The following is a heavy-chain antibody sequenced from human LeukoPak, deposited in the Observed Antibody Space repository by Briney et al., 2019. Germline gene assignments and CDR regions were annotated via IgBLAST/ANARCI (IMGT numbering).Heavy chain of an antibody. CDR3: ARGIRNSEAAMRQTSYFDY. CDR2: IYYSGST. J-gene: IGHJ4*02. D-gene: IGHD2-2*01. CDR1: GGSISSSSYY. Sequence: SETLSLTCTVSGGSISSSSYYWGWIRQPPGKGLEWIGSIYYSGSTYYNPSLKSRVTISVDTSKNQFSLKLSSVTAADTAVYYCARGIRNSEAAMRQTSYFDYWGQGTLVTVSS. V-gene: IGHV4-39*07.